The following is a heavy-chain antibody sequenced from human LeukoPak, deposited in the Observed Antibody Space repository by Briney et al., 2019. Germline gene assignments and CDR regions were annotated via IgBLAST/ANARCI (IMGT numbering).Heavy chain of an antibody. J-gene: IGHJ3*01. D-gene: IGHD3-10*01. CDR1: AGTFNRYA. Sequence: SVKVSCKASAGTFNRYAISLVRQAPGQGLEWMGRITPLSATPSQSQWIQGRVTITADISTNTVYLDLSSLRSEDTALYFCAGDPPGTPVGFDVWGQGTMVTVSS. CDR2: ITPLSATP. V-gene: IGHV1-69*06. CDR3: AGDPPGTPVGFDV.